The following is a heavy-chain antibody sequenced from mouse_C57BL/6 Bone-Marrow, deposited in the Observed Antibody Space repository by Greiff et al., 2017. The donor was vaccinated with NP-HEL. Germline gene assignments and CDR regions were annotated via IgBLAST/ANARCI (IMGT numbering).Heavy chain of an antibody. CDR2: ISNLAYSI. CDR3: ARQRYYGSLYFDY. V-gene: IGHV5-15*01. D-gene: IGHD1-1*01. CDR1: GFTFSDYG. J-gene: IGHJ2*01. Sequence: DVQLVESGGGLVQPGGSLKLSCAASGFTFSDYGMAWVRQAPRKGPEWVAFISNLAYSIYYADTVTGRFTISRENAKNTLYLEMSSLRSEDTAMYYCARQRYYGSLYFDYWGQGTTLTVSS.